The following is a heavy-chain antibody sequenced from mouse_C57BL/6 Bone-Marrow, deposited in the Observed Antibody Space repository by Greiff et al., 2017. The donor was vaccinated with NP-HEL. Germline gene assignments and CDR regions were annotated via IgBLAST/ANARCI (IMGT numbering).Heavy chain of an antibody. CDR3: ARYYYGSDWYFDV. Sequence: MPGQGLEWIGEIDPSDSYTNYNQKFKGKSTLTVDKSSSTAYMQLSSLTSEDSAVYYCARYYYGSDWYFDVWGTGTTVTVSS. CDR2: IDPSDSYT. D-gene: IGHD1-1*01. V-gene: IGHV1-69*01. J-gene: IGHJ1*03.